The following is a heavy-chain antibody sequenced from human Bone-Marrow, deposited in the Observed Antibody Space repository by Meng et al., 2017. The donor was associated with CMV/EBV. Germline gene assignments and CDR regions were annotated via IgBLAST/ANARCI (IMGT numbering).Heavy chain of an antibody. D-gene: IGHD3-3*01. CDR2: ISSSSTYI. J-gene: IGHJ4*02. CDR1: AFTFNTYS. CDR3: ARVGVIFGVVIPPYYFDY. V-gene: IGHV3-21*01. Sequence: GGSLRLSCAASAFTFNTYSMNWVRQAPGKGLEWVSSISSSSTYIFYADSVRGRFTIARDNAKNSLYLQMNSLRAEDTAVYYCARVGVIFGVVIPPYYFDYWGQGTLVTVSS.